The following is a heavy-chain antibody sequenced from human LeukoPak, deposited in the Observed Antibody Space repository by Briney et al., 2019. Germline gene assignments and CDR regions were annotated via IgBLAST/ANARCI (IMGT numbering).Heavy chain of an antibody. D-gene: IGHD4-17*01. J-gene: IGHJ4*02. CDR2: IYSGGST. V-gene: IGHV3-53*05. CDR3: AREDYGAHHFDF. CDR1: GFTVSSNY. Sequence: PGGSLRLSCAASGFTVSSNYMSWVRQAPGKGLEWVSIIYSGGSTYYADSVKGRFTISRDDSKNTLYLQMNSLRAEDTAVYYCAREDYGAHHFDFWGQGTLVTVSS.